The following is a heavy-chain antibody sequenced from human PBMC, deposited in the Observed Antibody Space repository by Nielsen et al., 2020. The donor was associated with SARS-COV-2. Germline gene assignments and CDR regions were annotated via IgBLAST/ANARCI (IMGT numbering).Heavy chain of an antibody. J-gene: IGHJ6*02. Sequence: GGSLRLSCAASGFTFDDYGMNWIRQAPGKGLEWVSYISSSSSYTNYADSVKGRFTISRDNAKNSLYLQMNSLRAEDTAVYYCARVRSSGWYYYYYGMDVWGQGTTVTVSS. D-gene: IGHD6-19*01. CDR1: GFTFDDYG. CDR2: ISSSSSYT. CDR3: ARVRSSGWYYYYYGMDV. V-gene: IGHV3-11*05.